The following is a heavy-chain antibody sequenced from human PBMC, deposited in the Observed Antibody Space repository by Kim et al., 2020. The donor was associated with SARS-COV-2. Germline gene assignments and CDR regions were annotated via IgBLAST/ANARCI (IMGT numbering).Heavy chain of an antibody. CDR3: ARDRGGYDFRSGFDY. V-gene: IGHV3-30-3*01. CDR1: GFTFSTYA. CDR2: ISYDGSNK. Sequence: GGSLRLSCAASGFTFSTYAMHWVRQAPGKGLEWVAVISYDGSNKYYADSVKGRFTISRDNSKNTLYVQMNSLRVEDTAVYYCARDRGGYDFRSGFDYWGQGTVVTVSS. D-gene: IGHD5-12*01. J-gene: IGHJ4*02.